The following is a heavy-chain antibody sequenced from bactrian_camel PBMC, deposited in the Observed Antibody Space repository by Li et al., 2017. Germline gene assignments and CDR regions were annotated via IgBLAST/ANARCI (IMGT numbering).Heavy chain of an antibody. CDR3: AANSGPWFVRADYCTGLSDFTY. V-gene: IGHV3S6*01. J-gene: IGHJ4*01. CDR1: GYMYGGYC. D-gene: IGHD3*01. Sequence: HVQLVESGGGSVQAGGSLKLSCTTSGYMYGGYCMGWFRQTAGKEREGIAGLFSYGNTRYEFTTIYADSVKGRFTISKDKAKDTVYLQMNGLKPDDTAMYYCAANSGPWFVRADYCTGLSDFTYWGRGTQVTVS. CDR2: LFSYGNTRYEFTT.